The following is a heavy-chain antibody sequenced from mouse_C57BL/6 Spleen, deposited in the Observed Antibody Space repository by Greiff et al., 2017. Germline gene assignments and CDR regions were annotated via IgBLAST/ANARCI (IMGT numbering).Heavy chain of an antibody. CDR3: ASIYGNYDY. D-gene: IGHD2-1*01. V-gene: IGHV5-9*01. CDR2: ISGGGGNT. Sequence: EVQLVESGGGLVKPGGSLKLSCAASGFTFSSYTMSWVRQTPEKRLEWVATISGGGGNTYYPDSVKGRFTISRDNAKNTLYLQMSSLRSEDTALYYCASIYGNYDYWGQGTTLTVSS. CDR1: GFTFSSYT. J-gene: IGHJ2*01.